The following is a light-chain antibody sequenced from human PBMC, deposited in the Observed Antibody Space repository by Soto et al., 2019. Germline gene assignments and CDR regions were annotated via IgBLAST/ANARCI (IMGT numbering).Light chain of an antibody. V-gene: IGLV2-8*01. CDR2: EAS. Sequence: QAVLTQPASVSGSPGQSITISCTGTSSDVGGYNYVSWYQQHPGKAPKLMIYEASKRPSGVPDRFSGSKSGNTASLTVSGLQAEDEADYYCCSYVGGYSYVFGIGTRSPS. J-gene: IGLJ1*01. CDR3: CSYVGGYSYV. CDR1: SSDVGGYNY.